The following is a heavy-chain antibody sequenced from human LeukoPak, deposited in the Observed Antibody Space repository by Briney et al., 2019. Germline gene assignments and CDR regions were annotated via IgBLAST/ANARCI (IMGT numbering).Heavy chain of an antibody. CDR2: INPSGGST. Sequence: ASVKVSCKASGYTFTSYYMHWVRQAPGQGLEWMGIINPSGGSTSYAQKFQGRVTMTRDTSISTAYMELSRLRSDDTAVYYCARVPLLTAMVTGGYYYYYGMGVWGQGTTVTVSS. V-gene: IGHV1-46*01. CDR3: ARVPLLTAMVTGGYYYYYGMGV. J-gene: IGHJ6*02. D-gene: IGHD5-18*01. CDR1: GYTFTSYY.